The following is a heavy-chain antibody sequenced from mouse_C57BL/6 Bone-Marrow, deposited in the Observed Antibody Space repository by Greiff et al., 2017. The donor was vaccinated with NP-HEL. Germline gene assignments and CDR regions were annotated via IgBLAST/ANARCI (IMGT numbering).Heavy chain of an antibody. J-gene: IGHJ3*01. D-gene: IGHD2-2*01. V-gene: IGHV1-82*01. CDR1: GYAFSSSW. CDR3: AREGDGHGAY. CDR2: IYPGDGDT. Sequence: VKLMESGPELVKPGASVKISCKASGYAFSSSWMNWVKQRPGKGLEWIGRIYPGDGDTNYNGKFKGKATLTADKSSSTAYMQLSSLTSEDSAVSFCAREGDGHGAYWGQGTLVTVSA.